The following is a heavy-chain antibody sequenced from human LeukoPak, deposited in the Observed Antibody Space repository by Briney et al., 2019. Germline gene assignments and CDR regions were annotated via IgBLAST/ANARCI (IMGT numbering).Heavy chain of an antibody. CDR2: ITSSQGRA. D-gene: IGHD4-17*01. Sequence: GGSLRLSCAASGFTFSSFAMTWVRQAPGKGLEWVASITSSQGRAYTTDSVKGRFTISRDNSQSTLYLQMNNLRGEDTAVYYCSKDPNGDYIGAFDSWGQGTLVTVSS. CDR3: SKDPNGDYIGAFDS. J-gene: IGHJ5*01. V-gene: IGHV3-23*01. CDR1: GFTFSSFA.